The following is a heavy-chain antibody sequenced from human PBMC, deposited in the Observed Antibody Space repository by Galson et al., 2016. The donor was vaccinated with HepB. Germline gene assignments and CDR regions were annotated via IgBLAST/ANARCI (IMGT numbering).Heavy chain of an antibody. CDR2: ISISSSCT. CDR1: GFTFSDYY. CDR3: ARDGSGYSYGLGY. D-gene: IGHD5-18*01. Sequence: SLRLSCAASGFTFSDYYMSWIRQAPGKGLEWVSYISISSSCTKYADSVKGRFTISRDNSKNTLYLQMNSLRAEDTAVYYCARDGSGYSYGLGYWGQGTVVTVSS. J-gene: IGHJ4*02. V-gene: IGHV3-11*06.